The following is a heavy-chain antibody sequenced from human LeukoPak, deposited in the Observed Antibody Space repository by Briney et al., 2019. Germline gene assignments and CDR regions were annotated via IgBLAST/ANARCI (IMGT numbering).Heavy chain of an antibody. D-gene: IGHD1-26*01. J-gene: IGHJ4*02. CDR2: IKEDGSDK. V-gene: IGHV3-7*04. CDR1: GFTFSSFW. CDR3: ATESGTYSGTCFDY. Sequence: GGSLRLSCAASGFTFSSFWMSWVRQAPGKGLEWAANIKEDGSDKNYVDSVKGRFTISRDNVKNPLYLQMNSLRAEDTAVYYCATESGTYSGTCFDYWGQGTLVTVSS.